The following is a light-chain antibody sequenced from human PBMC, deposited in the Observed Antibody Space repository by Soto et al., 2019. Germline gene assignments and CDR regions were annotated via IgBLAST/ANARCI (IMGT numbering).Light chain of an antibody. V-gene: IGLV2-11*01. CDR3: CSYAGSYNLGV. CDR1: SSDVGGYDF. CDR2: DVT. J-gene: IGLJ3*02. Sequence: QSVLTQPRSVSGSPGQSVTISCTGTSSDVGGYDFVSWYQQHPGKAPKLMIHDVTKRPSGVPDRFSGYKSGNSASLTISWLQAEDEADYYCCSYAGSYNLGVFGGGTKVTVL.